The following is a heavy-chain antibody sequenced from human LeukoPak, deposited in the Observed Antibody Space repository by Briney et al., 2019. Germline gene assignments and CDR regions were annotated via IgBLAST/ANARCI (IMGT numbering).Heavy chain of an antibody. J-gene: IGHJ5*02. CDR2: INHSGST. CDR1: GGSFSGYY. D-gene: IGHD2-15*01. V-gene: IGHV4-34*01. CDR3: ATWGYCSGGSCLPYNWFDP. Sequence: PSETLSLTCAVYGGSFSGYYWSWIRQPPGKGLEWIGEINHSGSTNYNPSLKSRVTISVDTSKNQFSLKLSSVTAADTAVYYCATWGYCSGGSCLPYNWFDPWGQGTLVTVSS.